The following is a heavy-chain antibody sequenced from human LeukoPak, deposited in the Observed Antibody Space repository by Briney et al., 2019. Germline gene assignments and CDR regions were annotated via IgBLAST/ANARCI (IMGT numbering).Heavy chain of an antibody. V-gene: IGHV1-2*02. CDR3: ARDRCSSTSCYTNWFDP. Sequence: ASVKVSCKASGYTFTGYYMHWVRQAPGQGLEWMGWINPNSGGTNYAQKFQGRVTMTRDTSISTAYMELSRLRSDDTAGYYCARDRCSSTSCYTNWFDPWSQGTLITVSS. J-gene: IGHJ5*02. CDR1: GYTFTGYY. CDR2: INPNSGGT. D-gene: IGHD2-2*02.